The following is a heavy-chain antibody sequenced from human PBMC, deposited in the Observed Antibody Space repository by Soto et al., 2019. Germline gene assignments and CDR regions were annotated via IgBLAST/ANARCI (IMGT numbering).Heavy chain of an antibody. Sequence: SETLSLTCTVSGGSISSNYWTWIRQPPGKGPEWIGYVYNSGSTNYNPSLKSRVTISEDTSKSQFSLKVNSMTAADTAVYYCARYRREAVAGYTLDNWGQGILVTVSS. CDR1: GGSISSNY. D-gene: IGHD6-13*01. J-gene: IGHJ4*02. CDR2: VYNSGST. V-gene: IGHV4-59*01. CDR3: ARYRREAVAGYTLDN.